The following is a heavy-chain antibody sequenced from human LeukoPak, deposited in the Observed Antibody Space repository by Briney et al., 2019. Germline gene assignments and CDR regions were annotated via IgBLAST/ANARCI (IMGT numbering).Heavy chain of an antibody. Sequence: GRSLRLSCAASGFTLSSYGMHWVRQAPGKGLEWVAIISYDGSNKYYVDSVKGRFTISRDNSKNTLYLQMNSLRPEDTAVYYCAKDLLCSSTSCYGSGYFDSWGQGTLVTVSS. D-gene: IGHD2-2*01. CDR1: GFTLSSYG. CDR3: AKDLLCSSTSCYGSGYFDS. CDR2: ISYDGSNK. J-gene: IGHJ4*02. V-gene: IGHV3-30*18.